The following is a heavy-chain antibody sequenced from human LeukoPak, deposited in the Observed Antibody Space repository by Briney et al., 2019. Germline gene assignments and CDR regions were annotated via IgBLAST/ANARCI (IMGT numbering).Heavy chain of an antibody. CDR3: ARDYWWNYDY. J-gene: IGHJ4*02. CDR2: ISKDGSDK. D-gene: IGHD1-7*01. CDR1: GFTFSDYA. V-gene: IGHV3-30-3*01. Sequence: GGSLRLSCAAFGFTFSDYAMHWVRQAPGKGLEWVAVISKDGSDKYYPGSVRGRFTISRDNSKNTIYLQMDSLRAEDTAIYYCARDYWWNYDYWGQGTLVTVSS.